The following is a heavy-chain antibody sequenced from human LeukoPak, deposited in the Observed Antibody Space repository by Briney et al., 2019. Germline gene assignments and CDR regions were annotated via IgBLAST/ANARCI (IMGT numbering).Heavy chain of an antibody. D-gene: IGHD3-22*01. CDR2: IYYSGST. V-gene: IGHV4-39*01. CDR1: GGSISSSSYY. CDR3: ARRKDGYSFDY. Sequence: SETLSLTCTVSGGSISSSSYYWGWIRQPPGKGLEWIGSIYYSGSTYYNPSLKSRVTISVDTSKNQFSLKLSSVTAADTAVYCCARRKDGYSFDYWGQGTLVTVSS. J-gene: IGHJ4*02.